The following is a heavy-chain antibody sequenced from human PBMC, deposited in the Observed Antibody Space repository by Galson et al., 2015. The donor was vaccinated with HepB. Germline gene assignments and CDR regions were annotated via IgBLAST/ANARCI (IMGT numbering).Heavy chain of an antibody. J-gene: IGHJ4*02. CDR2: IDWDDQK. D-gene: IGHD1-26*01. Sequence: PALVKPTPTLTLTCTFSGFSLSTRGMCVSWLRQPPGKALEWLTSIDWDDQKYYSASLKSNLTISTDTSKSQAVLTMTNMGPVDTATYYCARVEGGSYFANWGQGTLVTVSS. V-gene: IGHV2-70*11. CDR3: ARVEGGSYFAN. CDR1: GFSLSTRGMC.